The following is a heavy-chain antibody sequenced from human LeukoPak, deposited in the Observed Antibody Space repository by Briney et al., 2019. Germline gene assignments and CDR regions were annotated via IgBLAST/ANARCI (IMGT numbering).Heavy chain of an antibody. V-gene: IGHV3-7*01. D-gene: IGHD6-13*01. Sequence: GWSLRLSCAACGFTHRSYWMSWVRQAAGRGLEGVADINQDGSEKYSVDSVKGRFTMSRDNAKNSLYLQMNSLRAEDTAVYFCAREKRKQQLWAHYYYGMDVWGQGTTVTVSS. J-gene: IGHJ6*02. CDR1: GFTHRSYW. CDR3: AREKRKQQLWAHYYYGMDV. CDR2: INQDGSEK.